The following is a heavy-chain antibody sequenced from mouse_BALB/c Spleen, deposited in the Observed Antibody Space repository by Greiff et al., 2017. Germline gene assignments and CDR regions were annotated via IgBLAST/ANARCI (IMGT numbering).Heavy chain of an antibody. V-gene: IGHV3-6*02. CDR3: ATTMITRWYFDV. CDR2: ISYDGSN. J-gene: IGHJ1*01. Sequence: EVKLVESGPGLVKPSQSLSLTCSVTGYSITSGYYWNWIRQFPGNKLEWMGYISYDGSNNYNPSLKNRISITRDTSKNQFFLKLNSVTTEDTATYYCATTMITRWYFDVWGAGTTVTVSS. CDR1: GYSITSGYY. D-gene: IGHD2-4*01.